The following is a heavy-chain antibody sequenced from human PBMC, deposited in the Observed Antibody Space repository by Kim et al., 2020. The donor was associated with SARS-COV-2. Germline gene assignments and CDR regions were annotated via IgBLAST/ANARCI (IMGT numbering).Heavy chain of an antibody. V-gene: IGHV4-39*01. CDR3: ARQPHRGYCSSTSCSNWYFDL. J-gene: IGHJ2*01. Sequence: SETLSLTCTVSGGSISSSSYYWGWIRQPPGKGLEWIGSIYYSGSTYYNPSLKSRVTISVDTSKNQFSLKLSSVTAADTAVYYCARQPHRGYCSSTSCSNWYFDLWGRGTLVTVSS. CDR2: IYYSGST. CDR1: GGSISSSSYY. D-gene: IGHD2-2*01.